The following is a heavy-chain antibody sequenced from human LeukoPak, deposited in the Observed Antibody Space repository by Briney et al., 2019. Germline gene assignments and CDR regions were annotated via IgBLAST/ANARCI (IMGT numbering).Heavy chain of an antibody. CDR3: ANILGGGYGRSTSRFLGAFHI. Sequence: GGSLTLSCVASRSRLSSNAMSWVRQAPAKGLEWVSAISGSGGSTYYADSVKGRFTISSDNSKNTLYLQMNSLRAEDKAVYYCANILGGGYGRSTSRFLGAFHIWGQGKMVTVSS. J-gene: IGHJ3*02. CDR2: ISGSGGST. V-gene: IGHV3-23*01. CDR1: RSRLSSNA. D-gene: IGHD2-2*01.